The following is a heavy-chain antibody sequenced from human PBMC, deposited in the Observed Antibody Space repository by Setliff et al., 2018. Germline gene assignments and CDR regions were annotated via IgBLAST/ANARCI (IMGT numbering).Heavy chain of an antibody. Sequence: LSLTCSVSGGSISSYYWSWIRQPPGRGLEWIGYIYTRGSTNYNPSLQSRVTISVDTAKKQFSLKLNSVTAADTAIYYCARGGGRIRQLGATGVHTFDIWGQGTMVTVSS. D-gene: IGHD1-1*01. J-gene: IGHJ3*02. CDR1: GGSISSYY. CDR2: IYTRGST. CDR3: ARGGGRIRQLGATGVHTFDI. V-gene: IGHV4-4*08.